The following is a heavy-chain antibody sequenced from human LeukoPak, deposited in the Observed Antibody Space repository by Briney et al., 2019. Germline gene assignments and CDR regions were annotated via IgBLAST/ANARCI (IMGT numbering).Heavy chain of an antibody. J-gene: IGHJ4*02. D-gene: IGHD1-26*01. CDR2: ISSSSSYI. CDR3: ARDKEDSGSSNFDY. V-gene: IGHV3-21*01. CDR1: GFTFSSYS. Sequence: GGSLRLSCAASGFTFSSYSVNWVRQAPGKGLEWVSSISSSSSYIYYADSVKGRFTISRDNAKNSLYLQMNSLRAEDTAVYYCARDKEDSGSSNFDYWGQGTLVTVSS.